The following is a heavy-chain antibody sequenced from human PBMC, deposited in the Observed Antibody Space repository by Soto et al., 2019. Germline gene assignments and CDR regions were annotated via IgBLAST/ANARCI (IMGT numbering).Heavy chain of an antibody. CDR1: GYAFSDHG. CDR2: ISAYNGNT. CDR3: ARDHRYSSSFFDS. J-gene: IGHJ4*02. Sequence: QVRLVLSGDELKKPGASMKVSCKASGYAFSDHGISWVRQAPGQGLEWIGWISAYNGNTNYAQKFQGRVTVTTDASTATAYMEVRSLTSDDTAVYYCARDHRYSSSFFDSWSQGTLITASS. D-gene: IGHD6-6*01. V-gene: IGHV1-18*04.